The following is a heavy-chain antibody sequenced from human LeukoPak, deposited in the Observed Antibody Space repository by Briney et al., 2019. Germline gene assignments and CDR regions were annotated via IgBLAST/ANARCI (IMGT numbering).Heavy chain of an antibody. V-gene: IGHV4-39*01. CDR2: IYYIGST. J-gene: IGHJ4*02. Sequence: SETLSLTCTVSGGSISSSSYYWGWLRQPPGKGLEWIGYIYYIGSTLNTPSPNSRVTISVESSKNRFSLKLTSVPAADTPVSYCARHPTVTTRGYFDYWGQGTLVTVSS. CDR3: ARHPTVTTRGYFDY. D-gene: IGHD4-17*01. CDR1: GGSISSSSYY.